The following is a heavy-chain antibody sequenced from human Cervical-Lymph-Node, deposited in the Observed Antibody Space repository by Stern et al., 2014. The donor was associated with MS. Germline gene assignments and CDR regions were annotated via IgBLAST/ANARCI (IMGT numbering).Heavy chain of an antibody. CDR3: ARGGRYYSIDY. Sequence: QEQLVESGGGVVQPGRSLRLSCVASGFTFSSFGMHWVRQAPGKGLEWVSVIWYDGSKTYYVDSVKGRFIISRDNSNNTLYLQMNNLRAEDTAVYYCARGGRYYSIDYWGQGALVTVSS. CDR1: GFTFSSFG. D-gene: IGHD3-10*01. J-gene: IGHJ4*02. V-gene: IGHV3-33*01. CDR2: IWYDGSKT.